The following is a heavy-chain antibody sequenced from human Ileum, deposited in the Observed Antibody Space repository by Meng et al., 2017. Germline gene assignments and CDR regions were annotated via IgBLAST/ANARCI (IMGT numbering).Heavy chain of an antibody. Sequence: SVKVSCKASGGTFSSYAISWVRQAPGQGLEWMGGIIPIFGTANYAQKFQGRVTITADESTSTAHMELSSLRSEDTAVYYCARDVDPARAFDIWGQGTMVTVSS. J-gene: IGHJ3*02. V-gene: IGHV1-69*13. D-gene: IGHD3-9*01. CDR1: GGTFSSYA. CDR3: ARDVDPARAFDI. CDR2: IIPIFGTA.